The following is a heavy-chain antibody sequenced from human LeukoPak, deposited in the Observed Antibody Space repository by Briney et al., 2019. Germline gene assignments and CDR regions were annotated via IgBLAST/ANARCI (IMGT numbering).Heavy chain of an antibody. D-gene: IGHD6-13*01. Sequence: GGSLRLSCAASGFTFSSYGMHWVRQAPGKGLEWVAFIRYDGSNKYYADSVKGRFTISRDNSKNTLYLQMNSLRAEDTAVYYCAKASGHSSSWYPVLFDYWGQGTLVTVSS. CDR3: AKASGHSSSWYPVLFDY. CDR2: IRYDGSNK. V-gene: IGHV3-30*02. CDR1: GFTFSSYG. J-gene: IGHJ4*02.